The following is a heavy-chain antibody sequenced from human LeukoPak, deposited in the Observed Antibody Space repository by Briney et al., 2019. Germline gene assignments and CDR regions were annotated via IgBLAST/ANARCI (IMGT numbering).Heavy chain of an antibody. CDR1: GFTFSSYA. CDR2: ISGSGGST. D-gene: IGHD6-13*01. V-gene: IGHV3-23*01. Sequence: GGSLRLSCAASGFTFSSYAMSWVRQAPGKGLEWVSAISGSGGSTYYADSVKGRFTISRDNSKNTLYLQMNSLRAEDTAVYYCAKELGINSSSWFPYYYYGMDVWGQGTTVTVSS. J-gene: IGHJ6*02. CDR3: AKELGINSSSWFPYYYYGMDV.